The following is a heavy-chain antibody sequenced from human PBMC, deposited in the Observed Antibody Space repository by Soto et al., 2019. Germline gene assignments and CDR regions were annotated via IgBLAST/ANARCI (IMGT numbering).Heavy chain of an antibody. V-gene: IGHV4-59*01. D-gene: IGHD3-10*01. CDR2: IYYSGST. J-gene: IGHJ6*03. Sequence: SETLSLTCTVSGGSISSYYWSWIRQPPGKGLEWIGYIYYSGSTNYNPSLKSRVTISVDTSKNQFSLKLSSVTAADTAVYYCARDSVKRFGELSYYYYMDVWGKGTTVTVSS. CDR3: ARDSVKRFGELSYYYYMDV. CDR1: GGSISSYY.